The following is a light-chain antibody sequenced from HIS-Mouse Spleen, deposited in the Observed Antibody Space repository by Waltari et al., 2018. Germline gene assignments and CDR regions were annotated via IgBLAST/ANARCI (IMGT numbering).Light chain of an antibody. CDR3: QQYYSYPFT. CDR1: QGISSY. J-gene: IGKJ3*01. Sequence: AIRMTQSPSSFSASTGDRVTITCRASQGISSYLAWYQQKPGKAPKLLIYAASTLQSGVPSRCSGSGSGTDFTLTISCLQSEDFATCYCQQYYSYPFTFGPGTKVDIK. CDR2: AAS. V-gene: IGKV1-8*01.